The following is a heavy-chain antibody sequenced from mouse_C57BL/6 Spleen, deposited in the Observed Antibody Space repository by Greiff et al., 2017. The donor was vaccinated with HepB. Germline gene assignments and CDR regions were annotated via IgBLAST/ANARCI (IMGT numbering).Heavy chain of an antibody. CDR3: AREENYGSSWYFDV. J-gene: IGHJ1*03. CDR1: GFTFSSYA. D-gene: IGHD1-1*01. CDR2: ISDGGSYT. Sequence: DVHLVESGGGLVKPGGSLKLSCAASGFTFSSYAMSWVRQTPEKRLEWVATISDGGSYTYFPDNVKGRFTTSRDNAKNNLYLQMSHLKSEDTAMYYCAREENYGSSWYFDVWGTGTTVTVSS. V-gene: IGHV5-4*01.